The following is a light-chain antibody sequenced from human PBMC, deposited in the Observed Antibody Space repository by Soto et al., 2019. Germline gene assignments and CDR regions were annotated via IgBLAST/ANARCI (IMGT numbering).Light chain of an antibody. CDR1: SSDVGGYNY. CDR3: SSYTSSSTPNV. CDR2: EVS. V-gene: IGLV2-14*01. Sequence: QYALTQPASVSGSPGQSITISFTGNSSDVGGYNYVSWYQQHPGKAPKLKIYEVSNRPSGVSNRFSGSKSGNTASLTISGLQAEDEADYYCSSYTSSSTPNVFGTGTKLTVL. J-gene: IGLJ1*01.